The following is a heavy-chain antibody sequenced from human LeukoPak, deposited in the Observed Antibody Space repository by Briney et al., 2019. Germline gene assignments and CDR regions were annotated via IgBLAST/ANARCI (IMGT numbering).Heavy chain of an antibody. D-gene: IGHD3-22*01. Sequence: GGSLGLSCAASGFTFSSYWMSWVRQAPGKGLEWVANIKQDGSEKYYVDSVKGRFTISRDNAKNSLYLQMNSLRAEDTAVYYCARDRGERYYDSSGYYYSYWGQGTLVTVSS. CDR3: ARDRGERYYDSSGYYYSY. V-gene: IGHV3-7*01. J-gene: IGHJ4*02. CDR2: IKQDGSEK. CDR1: GFTFSSYW.